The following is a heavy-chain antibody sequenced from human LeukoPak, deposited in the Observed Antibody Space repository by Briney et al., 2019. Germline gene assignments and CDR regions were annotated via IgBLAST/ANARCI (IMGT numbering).Heavy chain of an antibody. CDR3: AKDQGGDFYYFDY. CDR1: GFTFSSYA. V-gene: IGHV3-23*01. CDR2: ISGSGGST. D-gene: IGHD2-21*02. Sequence: GGSLGLSCAASGFTFSSYAMSWVRQAPGKGLEWVSAISGSGGSTYYADSVKGRFTISRDNSKNTLYLQMNSLRAEDTAVYYCAKDQGGDFYYFDYWGQGTLVTVSS. J-gene: IGHJ4*02.